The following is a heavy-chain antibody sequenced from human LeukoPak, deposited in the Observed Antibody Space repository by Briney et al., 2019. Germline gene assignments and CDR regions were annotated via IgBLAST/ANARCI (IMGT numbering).Heavy chain of an antibody. V-gene: IGHV4-31*03. D-gene: IGHD2-21*02. CDR3: ASSYCGGDCYSGLFDY. Sequence: SQTLSLTCTVSGGSISSGGYYWSWIRQHPGKGLEWVGYIYYSGSTYYNPSLKSRVTISVDTSKNQFSLKLSSVTAADTAVYYCASSYCGGDCYSGLFDYWGQGTLVTVSS. CDR1: GGSISSGGYY. J-gene: IGHJ4*02. CDR2: IYYSGST.